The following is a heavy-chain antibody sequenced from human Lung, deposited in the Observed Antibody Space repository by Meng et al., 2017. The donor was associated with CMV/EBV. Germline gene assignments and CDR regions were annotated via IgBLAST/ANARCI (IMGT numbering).Heavy chain of an antibody. CDR1: GFTFGTYG. CDR2: IYLGDRST. V-gene: IGHV3-23*03. CDR3: AKNPVDYADP. D-gene: IGHD4-17*01. Sequence: GGSLRLXXAASGFTFGTYGMSWVRQAPGKGLEWVAVIYLGDRSTWYGDFVKGRFSIYTDDSKSTVYLQMNSLRAEDTALYYCAKNPVDYADPWGQGTLVTVSS. J-gene: IGHJ5*02.